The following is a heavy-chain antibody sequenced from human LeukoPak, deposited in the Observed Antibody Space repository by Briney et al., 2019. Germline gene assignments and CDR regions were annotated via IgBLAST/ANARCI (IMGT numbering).Heavy chain of an antibody. CDR2: IDSSGTTI. CDR3: ARSAGGYYYYYGMDV. Sequence: PGGSLRLSCAASGFSFGSYEMNWVRQAPGKGLEWVSYIDSSGTTIYYADSVKGRFTISRDNAKNSLYLQMNSLRAEDTAVYYCARSAGGYYYYYGMDVWGQGTTVTVSS. CDR1: GFSFGSYE. D-gene: IGHD2-8*02. J-gene: IGHJ6*02. V-gene: IGHV3-48*03.